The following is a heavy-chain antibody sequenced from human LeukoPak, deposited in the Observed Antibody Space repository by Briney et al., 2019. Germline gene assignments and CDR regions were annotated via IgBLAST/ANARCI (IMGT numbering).Heavy chain of an antibody. Sequence: GGSLRLSCAASGFTFSSYAMSWVRQAPGKGLEWVSAISGSGGSTYYADSVKGRFTISRDNSKNTLYLQMNSLRAEDTAVYYCARAKPKNMVRGLIMRRESRYYFDYWGQGTLVTVSS. J-gene: IGHJ4*02. CDR3: ARAKPKNMVRGLIMRRESRYYFDY. V-gene: IGHV3-23*01. CDR1: GFTFSSYA. CDR2: ISGSGGST. D-gene: IGHD3-10*01.